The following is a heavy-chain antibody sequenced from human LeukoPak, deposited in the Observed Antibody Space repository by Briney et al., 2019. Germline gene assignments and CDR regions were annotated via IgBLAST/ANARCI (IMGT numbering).Heavy chain of an antibody. Sequence: GASVKVSCKASGYTFTAYGISWVRQAPGQGLEWVRWISVYNGNTNYTPTLQGRVTMTTDTSTSTAYMELRSLRSDDTAVYYCARDRLTYYSGSGSDFWGQGTLVTVSS. CDR3: ARDRLTYYSGSGSDF. J-gene: IGHJ4*02. CDR2: ISVYNGNT. D-gene: IGHD3-10*01. CDR1: GYTFTAYG. V-gene: IGHV1-18*01.